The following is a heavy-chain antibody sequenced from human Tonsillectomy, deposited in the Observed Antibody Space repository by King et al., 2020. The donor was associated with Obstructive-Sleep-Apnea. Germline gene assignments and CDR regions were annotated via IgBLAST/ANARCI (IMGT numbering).Heavy chain of an antibody. V-gene: IGHV3-11*06. Sequence: VQLVESGGGLVKPGGSLRLSCAASGFTFSDYYMSWIRQAPGKGLEGVSYISSSSSYTSYADSVKGRFIISRDNAKNSLYLQMNRLRAEDTAVDYCAREDAKGWSGYYVGRGYYNGMDVWGQGTTVTVSS. CDR3: AREDAKGWSGYYVGRGYYNGMDV. D-gene: IGHD3-3*01. CDR1: GFTFSDYY. CDR2: ISSSSSYT. J-gene: IGHJ6*02.